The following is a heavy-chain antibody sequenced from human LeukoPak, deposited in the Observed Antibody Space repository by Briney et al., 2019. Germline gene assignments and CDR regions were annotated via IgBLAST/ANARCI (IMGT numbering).Heavy chain of an antibody. Sequence: GGSLRLSCAASGFTVSRNYMSWVRQAPGKGLEWVSVIYSGGTTYYTDSVKGRFTISRDNSKNTLYLQMNSLRAEDTAVYYCAREEIVGTTWNWGQGTLVTVSP. CDR2: IYSGGTT. V-gene: IGHV3-66*01. CDR3: AREEIVGTTWN. J-gene: IGHJ4*02. CDR1: GFTVSRNY. D-gene: IGHD1-26*01.